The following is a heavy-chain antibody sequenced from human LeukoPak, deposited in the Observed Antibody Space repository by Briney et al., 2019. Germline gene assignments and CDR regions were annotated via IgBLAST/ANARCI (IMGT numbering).Heavy chain of an antibody. J-gene: IGHJ4*02. V-gene: IGHV1-18*01. CDR1: GYTFTSYG. CDR3: ARTVGEVVVITLFDY. CDR2: ISAYNGNT. D-gene: IGHD3-22*01. Sequence: ASVKVSCKASGYTFTSYGISWVRQAPGQGLEWMGWISAYNGNTNYAQKLQGRVTMTTDTSTSTAYMELRSLRSDDTAVYYCARTVGEVVVITLFDYWGQGTLVTVSS.